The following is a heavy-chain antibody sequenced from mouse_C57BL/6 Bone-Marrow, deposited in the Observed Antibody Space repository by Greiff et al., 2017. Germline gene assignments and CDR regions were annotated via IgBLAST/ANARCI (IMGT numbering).Heavy chain of an antibody. D-gene: IGHD2-4*01. V-gene: IGHV1-50*01. Sequence: QVQLQQPGAELVKPGASVKLSCKASGYTFTSYWMQWVKQRPGQGLEWIGEIDPSDSYTNYNQKFKGKATLTVDTSSSTAYMQLSSLTSEDAAVYYCAKCNDYDEESYWYFDVWGTGTTVTISS. CDR2: IDPSDSYT. CDR3: AKCNDYDEESYWYFDV. CDR1: GYTFTSYW. J-gene: IGHJ1*03.